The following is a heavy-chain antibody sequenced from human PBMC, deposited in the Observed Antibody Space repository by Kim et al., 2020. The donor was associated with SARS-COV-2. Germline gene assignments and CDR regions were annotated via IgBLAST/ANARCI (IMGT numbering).Heavy chain of an antibody. V-gene: IGHV1-69*13. CDR3: ASPSSRDYGDYEGPVDAFDI. CDR2: IIPIFGTA. Sequence: SVKVSCKASGGTFSSYAISWVRQAPGQGLEWMGGIIPIFGTANYAQKFQGRVTITADEPTSTAYMELSSLRSEDTAVYYCASPSSRDYGDYEGPVDAFDIWGQGTMVTVSS. CDR1: GGTFSSYA. D-gene: IGHD4-17*01. J-gene: IGHJ3*02.